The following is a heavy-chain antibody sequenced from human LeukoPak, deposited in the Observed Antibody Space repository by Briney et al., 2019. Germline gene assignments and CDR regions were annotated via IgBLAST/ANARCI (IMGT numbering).Heavy chain of an antibody. CDR1: GFTFSSYA. CDR2: IYSGGST. V-gene: IGHV3-66*01. D-gene: IGHD2-15*01. Sequence: GRSLRFSCAASGFTFSSYAMHWVRQAPGKGLEWVSVIYSGGSTYYADSVKGRFTISRDNSKNTLYLQMNSLRAEDTAVYYCARDFSSDGYNWFDPWGQGTLVTVSS. CDR3: ARDFSSDGYNWFDP. J-gene: IGHJ5*02.